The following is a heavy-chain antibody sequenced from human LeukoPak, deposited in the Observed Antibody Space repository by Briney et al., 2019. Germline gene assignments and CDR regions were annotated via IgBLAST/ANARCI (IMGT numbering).Heavy chain of an antibody. V-gene: IGHV3-9*01. CDR2: ISWNSETI. CDR1: GFTFDDYA. Sequence: GGSLRLSCAVSGFTFDDYAMHWVRQVPGKGLEWVSGISWNSETIGYADSVKGRFTISRDNAKNSLYLQMNSLRAEDTAVYYCARDDCSSTSCYLDVWGKGTTVTISS. CDR3: ARDDCSSTSCYLDV. D-gene: IGHD2-2*01. J-gene: IGHJ6*04.